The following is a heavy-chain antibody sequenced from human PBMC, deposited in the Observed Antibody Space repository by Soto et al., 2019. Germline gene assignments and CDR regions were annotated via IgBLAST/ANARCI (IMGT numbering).Heavy chain of an antibody. CDR3: AKSSRITLVRGVTDY. Sequence: GGSLRLSCAASGFAFSDYAMNWVRQAPGKGLEWVSAISGGAGDTYYADSVKGRFTISRDNSKNTLYLQMKSLRAEDTAIYYCAKSSRITLVRGVTDYWGQGTLVTVSS. D-gene: IGHD3-10*01. J-gene: IGHJ4*02. CDR1: GFAFSDYA. CDR2: ISGGAGDT. V-gene: IGHV3-23*01.